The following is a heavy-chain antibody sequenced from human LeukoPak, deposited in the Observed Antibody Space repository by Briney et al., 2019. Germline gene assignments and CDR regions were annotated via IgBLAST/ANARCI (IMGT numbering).Heavy chain of an antibody. J-gene: IGHJ4*02. D-gene: IGHD6-19*01. V-gene: IGHV3-7*01. CDR3: ARDRIAVAGPLDY. CDR2: IKQDGGEK. Sequence: GGSLRLSCTTSGFTFGDYAMTWFRQAPGKGLEWVANIKQDGGEKYYVDSVKGRFTISRDNAKNSLYLQMNSLRAEDTAVYYCARDRIAVAGPLDYWGQGTLVTVSS. CDR1: GFTFGDYA.